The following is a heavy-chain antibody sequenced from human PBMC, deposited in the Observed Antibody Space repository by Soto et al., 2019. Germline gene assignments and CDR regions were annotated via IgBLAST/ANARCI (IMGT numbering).Heavy chain of an antibody. CDR1: GGTFSSYA. J-gene: IGHJ4*02. CDR3: ARSPAAAGFDY. CDR2: IIPILGTA. D-gene: IGHD6-13*01. Sequence: ASVKVSCKASGGTFSSYAISWVRQAPGQGLERMGGIIPILGTANYAQKFQGRVTITADESTSTAYMELSSLRSEDTAVYYCARSPAAAGFDYWGQGTLVTVSS. V-gene: IGHV1-69*13.